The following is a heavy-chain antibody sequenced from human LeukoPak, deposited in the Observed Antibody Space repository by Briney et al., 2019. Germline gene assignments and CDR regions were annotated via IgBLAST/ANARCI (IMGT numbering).Heavy chain of an antibody. V-gene: IGHV3-53*01. CDR1: GFSVGSNF. D-gene: IGHD3-22*01. Sequence: GGSLRLSCAASGFSVGSNFMSWVRQAPGKGLEWVSVIYSDGTTYYVDSVKGRFTIARDNSKNTLYLQMNSLRAEDTAVYYCARDSYFETTGYYYSDYWGQGTLITVSS. J-gene: IGHJ4*02. CDR2: IYSDGTT. CDR3: ARDSYFETTGYYYSDY.